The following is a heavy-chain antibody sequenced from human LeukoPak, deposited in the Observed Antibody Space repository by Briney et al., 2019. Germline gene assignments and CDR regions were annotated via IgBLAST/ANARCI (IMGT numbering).Heavy chain of an antibody. D-gene: IGHD3-3*01. V-gene: IGHV1-18*01. CDR3: ARDPIPGQYDFWSVHIGEVAFDI. J-gene: IGHJ3*02. Sequence: ASVKVSCKASGYTFTKYGISWVRQAPGQGLEWMGWISGYNGNTNYAQKFQGRVTMTTDTSTSTAYMELRSLRADDTAVYYCARDPIPGQYDFWSVHIGEVAFDIWGQGTMVTVSS. CDR2: ISGYNGNT. CDR1: GYTFTKYG.